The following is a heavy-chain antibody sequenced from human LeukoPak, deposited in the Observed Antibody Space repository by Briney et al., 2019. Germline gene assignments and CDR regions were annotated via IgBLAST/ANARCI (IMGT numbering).Heavy chain of an antibody. CDR3: ARPTTGTSDAFDI. D-gene: IGHD1-1*01. Sequence: SSETLSLTCTVSGGSISSGGYYWSWIRQPPGKGLEWIGYIYHSGSTYYNPSLKSRVTISVDRSKNQFSLKLSSVTAADTAVYYCARPTTGTSDAFDIWGQGTMVTVSS. V-gene: IGHV4-30-2*01. J-gene: IGHJ3*02. CDR1: GGSISSGGYY. CDR2: IYHSGST.